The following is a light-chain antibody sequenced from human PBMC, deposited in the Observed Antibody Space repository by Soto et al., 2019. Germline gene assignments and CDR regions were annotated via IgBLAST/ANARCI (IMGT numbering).Light chain of an antibody. CDR3: QQYKNWPL. Sequence: MTQSPATLSLSAGERVTLSCRTSHSVDSHVAWYQQKPGKAPKLLIYSASTRATGIPVRFSGSGFGTEFALTISSLKSEDFAVYYCQQYKNWPLFGQGTRLEIK. J-gene: IGKJ5*01. CDR1: HSVDSH. V-gene: IGKV3-15*01. CDR2: SAS.